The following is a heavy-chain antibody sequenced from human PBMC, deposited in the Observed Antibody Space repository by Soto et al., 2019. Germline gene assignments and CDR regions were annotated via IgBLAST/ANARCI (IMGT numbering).Heavy chain of an antibody. D-gene: IGHD2-2*02. V-gene: IGHV3-23*01. J-gene: IGHJ6*02. Sequence: GGSLRLSCAAAGFTFRNYAMSWVRQAPGKGLEWVSAIDRSGGTSYYADSVKGRFTISRDNAKNTLYLQMNSLRADDTAVYYCARGDCSAAGCYIHYYYGMDVWGQGTTVTVSS. CDR2: IDRSGGTS. CDR3: ARGDCSAAGCYIHYYYGMDV. CDR1: GFTFRNYA.